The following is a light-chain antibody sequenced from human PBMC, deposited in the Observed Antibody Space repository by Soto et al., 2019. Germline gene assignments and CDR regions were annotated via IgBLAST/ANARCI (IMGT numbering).Light chain of an antibody. CDR1: QSVSSSY. CDR2: GAS. J-gene: IGKJ5*01. Sequence: EIVLPQSPGTLSLSPGVRATLSCRASQSVSSSYLAWYEQESGRAPRLLLYGASSRATGIPDRFSGSGSGTDFNLTISRLEPEDFAGYYCQQYGRSPPIPFGQGTRLEIK. V-gene: IGKV3-20*01. CDR3: QQYGRSPPIP.